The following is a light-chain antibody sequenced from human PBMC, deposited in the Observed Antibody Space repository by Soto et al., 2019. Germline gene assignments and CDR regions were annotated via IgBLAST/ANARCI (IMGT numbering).Light chain of an antibody. CDR1: RGISRW. V-gene: IGKV1-12*01. J-gene: IGKJ4*01. CDR3: QQANSFPLT. CDR2: AAS. Sequence: DIQMTQSPSSVSASVGDSITITCRESRGISRWLAWYQQKPGKAPNLLIFAASSLQSGVPSRFSGSGSGTDFTLTISSMQPEDFATYYCQQANSFPLTFGGGTKVDIK.